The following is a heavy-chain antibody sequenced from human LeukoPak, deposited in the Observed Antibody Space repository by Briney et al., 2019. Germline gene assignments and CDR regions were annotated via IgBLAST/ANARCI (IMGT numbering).Heavy chain of an antibody. CDR3: ARGIVSSSLDY. D-gene: IGHD6-13*01. Sequence: PGGSLRLSCAASGFTFRNYGMTWVRQAPGKGLEWVSSISDSGGYTFYADSVKGRFTISRDNSKNSLYLQMNSLRAEDTAVYYCARGIVSSSLDYWGQGTLVTVSS. V-gene: IGHV3-23*01. CDR2: ISDSGGYT. CDR1: GFTFRNYG. J-gene: IGHJ4*02.